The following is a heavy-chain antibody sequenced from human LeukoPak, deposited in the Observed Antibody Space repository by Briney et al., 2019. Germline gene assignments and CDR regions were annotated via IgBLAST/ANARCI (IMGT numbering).Heavy chain of an antibody. V-gene: IGHV1-69*13. CDR3: ARDVHGDYGSGWFDP. J-gene: IGHJ5*02. D-gene: IGHD4-17*01. Sequence: SVKVSCKASGGTFSSYAISWVRQAPGQGLEWMGGIIPIFGTANYAQKFQGRVTITADESTRTVYLELTSLTSDDTAVYYCARDVHGDYGSGWFDPWGQGTLVSVSS. CDR1: GGTFSSYA. CDR2: IIPIFGTA.